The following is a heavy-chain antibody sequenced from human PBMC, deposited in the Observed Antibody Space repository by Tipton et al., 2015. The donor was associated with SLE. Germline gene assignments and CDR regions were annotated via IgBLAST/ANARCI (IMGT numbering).Heavy chain of an antibody. D-gene: IGHD2-8*02. CDR1: GDSISSGY. CDR2: IYYTGST. V-gene: IGHV4-59*08. CDR3: ARSYCTGGICYTLNWFDP. J-gene: IGHJ5*02. Sequence: TLSLTCTVSGDSISSGYWTWVRQPPGRGLEWIGYIYYTGSTNYNPSLKSRVTISVDTSKNQFFLKLSSVTAADTAVYYCARSYCTGGICYTLNWFDPWGQGTLVTVSS.